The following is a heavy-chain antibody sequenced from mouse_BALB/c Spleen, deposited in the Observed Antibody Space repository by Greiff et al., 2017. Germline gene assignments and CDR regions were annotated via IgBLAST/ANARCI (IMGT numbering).Heavy chain of an antibody. CDR2: IYPSDSYT. CDR3: TGGDYAMDY. CDR1: GYTFTSYW. V-gene: IGHV1-69*02. J-gene: IGHJ4*01. Sequence: VQLQQPGAELVRPGASVKLSCKASGYTFTSYWINWVKQRPGQGLEWIGNIYPSDSYTNYNQKFKDKATLTVDKSSSTAYMQLSSPTSEDSAVYYCTGGDYAMDYWGQGTSVTVSS.